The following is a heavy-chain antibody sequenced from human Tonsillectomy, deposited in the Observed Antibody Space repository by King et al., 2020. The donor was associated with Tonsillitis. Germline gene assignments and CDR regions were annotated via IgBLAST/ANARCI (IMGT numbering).Heavy chain of an antibody. CDR3: AKADGVITPDY. CDR1: GFTFSSYG. CDR2: ISYDGINK. J-gene: IGHJ4*02. Sequence: VQLVESGGGVVQPGRSLRLSWAASGFTFSSYGLHWVRQAPGKGLEGVALISYDGINKYYADSVEGRFTISIDNSKKRLYLQMNSLGAEDTAVYFYAKADGVITPDYWGQGTLVTVST. D-gene: IGHD4-23*01. V-gene: IGHV3-30*18.